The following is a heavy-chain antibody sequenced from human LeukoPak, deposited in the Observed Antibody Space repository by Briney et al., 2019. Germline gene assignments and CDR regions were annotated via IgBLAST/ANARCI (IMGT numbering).Heavy chain of an antibody. CDR1: GFTFSSYA. CDR3: AKWPRSGCSGGSCYDPDY. D-gene: IGHD2-15*01. J-gene: IGHJ4*02. Sequence: GGSLRLSCAASGFTFSSYAMSWVRQTPGKGLEWVSAISGSGGSTYYADSVKGWFTISRDNSKNTLYLQMNSLRAEDTAVYYCAKWPRSGCSGGSCYDPDYWGQGTLVTVSS. V-gene: IGHV3-23*01. CDR2: ISGSGGST.